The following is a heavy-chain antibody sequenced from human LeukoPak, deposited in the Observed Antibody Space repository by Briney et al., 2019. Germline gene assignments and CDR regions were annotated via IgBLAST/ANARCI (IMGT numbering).Heavy chain of an antibody. J-gene: IGHJ4*02. CDR1: GYTFTSYG. CDR2: ISAYNGNT. CDR3: ASIYCSSTSCYGPVDY. D-gene: IGHD2-2*01. Sequence: ASVKVSCKASGYTFTSYGIGWVRQAPGQGLEWMGWISAYNGNTNYAQRLQGRVTMTTDTSTSTAYMELRSLRSDDTAVYYCASIYCSSTSCYGPVDYWGQGTLVTVSS. V-gene: IGHV1-18*04.